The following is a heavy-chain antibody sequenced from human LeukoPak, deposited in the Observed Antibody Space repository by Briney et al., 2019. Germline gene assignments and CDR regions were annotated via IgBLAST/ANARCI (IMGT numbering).Heavy chain of an antibody. J-gene: IGHJ5*02. Sequence: SETLSLTCNVSGVSITSGGFYWAWIRQSPGKGLEWIGNVYYSGTTQYNPSLKGRVTISMDMSKNQFSLNLNSVSVTDTAIYYCARRDYAAWFDPWGQGTLVTVSS. CDR2: VYYSGTT. V-gene: IGHV4-39*01. CDR3: ARRDYAAWFDP. D-gene: IGHD4/OR15-4a*01. CDR1: GVSITSGGFY.